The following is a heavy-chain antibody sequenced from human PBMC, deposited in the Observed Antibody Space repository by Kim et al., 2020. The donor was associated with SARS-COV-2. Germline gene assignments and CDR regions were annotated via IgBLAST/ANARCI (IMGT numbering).Heavy chain of an antibody. Sequence: SVKVSCKASGGTFSSYAISWVRQAPGQGLEWMGGIIPIFGTANYAQKFQGRVTITADESTSTAYMELSSLRSEDTAVYYCARGGLGRNWFDPWGQGTLVTVSS. CDR1: GGTFSSYA. CDR3: ARGGLGRNWFDP. V-gene: IGHV1-69*13. J-gene: IGHJ5*02. CDR2: IIPIFGTA.